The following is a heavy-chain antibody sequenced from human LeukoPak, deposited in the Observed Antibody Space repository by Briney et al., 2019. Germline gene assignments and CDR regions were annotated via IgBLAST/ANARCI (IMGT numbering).Heavy chain of an antibody. CDR3: ARAFDYYGSGTMGY. D-gene: IGHD3-10*01. CDR2: LNSDGSRT. J-gene: IGHJ4*02. Sequence: PGGSLRLSCAASGFTFSSYWMHWVRQAPGKGLVWVSRLNSDGSRTSYADSVKGRFTFSRDNAKNSLYLQMNSLRAEDTAVYYCARAFDYYGSGTMGYWGQGTLVTVSS. V-gene: IGHV3-74*01. CDR1: GFTFSSYW.